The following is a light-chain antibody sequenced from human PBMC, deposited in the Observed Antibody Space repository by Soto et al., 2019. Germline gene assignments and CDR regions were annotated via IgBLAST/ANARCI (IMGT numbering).Light chain of an antibody. CDR1: SSNIGAGYD. Sequence: QSVLTQPHSVSGAPGQRVTISFTGSSSNIGAGYDVHWYQQLPGTAPKLLISGNSNRPSGVPDRFSGSKSGTSASLAITGLQAEDEADYYCQSYDSSLSGSVVFGGGTKVTVL. J-gene: IGLJ2*01. CDR3: QSYDSSLSGSVV. V-gene: IGLV1-40*01. CDR2: GNS.